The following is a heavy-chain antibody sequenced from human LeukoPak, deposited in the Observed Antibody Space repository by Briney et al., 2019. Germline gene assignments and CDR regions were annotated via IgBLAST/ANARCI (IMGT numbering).Heavy chain of an antibody. V-gene: IGHV3-21*06. J-gene: IGHJ4*02. CDR3: ARVNSALVVSSEGSWAGSLGFDH. Sequence: PGGSLRLSCAASGIPFSNYTLTWVRQAPGKGLVLVSSISGSSRYIHYSDSVRGRFSISRDNAKNSVYLQMDSLTADDTAVYYCARVNSALVVSSEGSWAGSLGFDHWAQGILFIVSS. CDR1: GIPFSNYT. D-gene: IGHD3-22*01. CDR2: ISGSSRYI.